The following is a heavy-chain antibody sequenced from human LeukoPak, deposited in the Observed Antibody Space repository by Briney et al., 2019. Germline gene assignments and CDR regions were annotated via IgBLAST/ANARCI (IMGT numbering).Heavy chain of an antibody. J-gene: IGHJ4*02. V-gene: IGHV3-23*01. Sequence: PGGSLRLSCAASGFSFGNYAMSWVRQAPGKGLEWVSAISGASERTYYADSVRGRFAISRDNSKNTVSLQMNSLRAEDTALYYCAKESSYGSPRIYYFDYWGRGALVTVSS. D-gene: IGHD1-14*01. CDR1: GFSFGNYA. CDR2: ISGASERT. CDR3: AKESSYGSPRIYYFDY.